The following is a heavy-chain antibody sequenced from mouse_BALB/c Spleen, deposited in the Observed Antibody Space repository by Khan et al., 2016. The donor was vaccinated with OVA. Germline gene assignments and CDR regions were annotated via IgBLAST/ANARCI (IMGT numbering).Heavy chain of an antibody. V-gene: IGHV1S136*01. Sequence: VQLQQSGPELVKPGASVKMSCKATGYTFTNYVMHWVKQKPGQGLEWIGYINPYNDGIKYNEKFKGKATLTSDESSSTAYMELSSLTSEDSAVYYCARYASSPYYAMDYWGQGTSVTVSS. CDR1: GYTFTNYV. D-gene: IGHD1-1*01. J-gene: IGHJ4*01. CDR3: ARYASSPYYAMDY. CDR2: INPYNDGI.